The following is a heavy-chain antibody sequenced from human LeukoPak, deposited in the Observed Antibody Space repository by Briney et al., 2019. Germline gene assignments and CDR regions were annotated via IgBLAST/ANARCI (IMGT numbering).Heavy chain of an antibody. CDR1: GGSISSYY. Sequence: SETLSLTCSVSGGSISSYYWTWVRQAPGKGLEWIGNIYYSGSTTYNPSLKSRVTISVDTSKNQCSLKLSAVTAADTAVYFCARDKLCGSYQDYWGQGTLVTVSS. CDR2: IYYSGST. J-gene: IGHJ4*02. CDR3: ARDKLCGSYQDY. D-gene: IGHD1-26*01. V-gene: IGHV4-59*01.